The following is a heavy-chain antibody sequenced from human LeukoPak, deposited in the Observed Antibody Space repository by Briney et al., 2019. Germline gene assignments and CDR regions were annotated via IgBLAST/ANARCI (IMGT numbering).Heavy chain of an antibody. J-gene: IGHJ4*02. CDR2: IRYDGSNK. D-gene: IGHD6-13*01. CDR3: AKERAQQLFSPFDY. Sequence: GGSLRLSCAASGFTFSSYGMHWVRQAPGKGLEWVAFIRYDGSNKYYADSVKGRFTISRDNSKNTLYLQMNSLRAEDTAVYYCAKERAQQLFSPFDYWGQGTLVTVSS. CDR1: GFTFSSYG. V-gene: IGHV3-30*02.